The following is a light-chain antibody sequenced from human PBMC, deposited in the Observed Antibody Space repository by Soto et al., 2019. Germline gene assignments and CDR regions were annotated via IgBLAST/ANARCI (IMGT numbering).Light chain of an antibody. CDR1: QSVRSY. Sequence: IVLTQARATLSLSPGERATPSGRASQSVRSYLAWYQQKPGQAPRLLIHDAASRATGIPARFSGSGSGTDFTLTISSLEPEDFAVYYCQQRTNWPSSTFGPGTRLEIK. V-gene: IGKV3-11*01. CDR3: QQRTNWPSST. J-gene: IGKJ5*01. CDR2: DAA.